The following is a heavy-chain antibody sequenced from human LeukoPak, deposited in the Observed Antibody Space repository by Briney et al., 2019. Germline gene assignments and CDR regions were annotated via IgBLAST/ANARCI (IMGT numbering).Heavy chain of an antibody. CDR3: AREHTYGVHNAFDI. J-gene: IGHJ3*02. CDR2: INPNSGDT. V-gene: IGHV1-2*03. CDR1: GYTFTGYY. D-gene: IGHD5-18*01. Sequence: LGASVKVSCKASGYTFTGYYIYWVRQAPGQGLEWMGWINPNSGDTKYAQNSQGRVTMTRDTSITTAYVEVSRLRSDDTAIYYCAREHTYGVHNAFDIWGQGTMVTVSS.